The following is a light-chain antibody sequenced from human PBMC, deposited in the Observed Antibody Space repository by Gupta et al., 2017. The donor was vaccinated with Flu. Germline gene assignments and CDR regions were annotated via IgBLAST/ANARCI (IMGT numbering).Light chain of an antibody. V-gene: IGLV1-51*02. CDR2: KNK. Sequence: KDTMSCAGSTSNIGYNYVACYQQLPRTAPKLVIYKNKKRPTGIPDRFSGSNSDTSATLGITIRQTGDEADDYCGTWDNSMGAWVFGGGTKLTVL. J-gene: IGLJ3*02. CDR3: GTWDNSMGAWV. CDR1: TSNIGYNY.